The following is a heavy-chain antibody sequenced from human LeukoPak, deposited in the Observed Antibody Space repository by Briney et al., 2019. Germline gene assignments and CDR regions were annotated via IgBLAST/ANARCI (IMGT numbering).Heavy chain of an antibody. D-gene: IGHD3-16*02. Sequence: GGSLRLSCAASGFTFSGYWMHWVRQAPGEGLVWVSRINRDGGTTHYADSAKGRFTISRDNAQNTLYLQMNTLRAEDTAVHYCARFINKAWEGELSHGGQGTLVSVSS. V-gene: IGHV3-74*01. CDR1: GFTFSGYW. CDR2: INRDGGTT. CDR3: ARFINKAWEGELSH. J-gene: IGHJ4*02.